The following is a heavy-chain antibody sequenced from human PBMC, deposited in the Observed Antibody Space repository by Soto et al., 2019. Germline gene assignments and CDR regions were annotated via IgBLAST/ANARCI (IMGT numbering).Heavy chain of an antibody. V-gene: IGHV4-59*01. CDR1: GGSISSYY. Sequence: TCTVSGGSISSYYWSWIRQPPGKGLEWIGYIYYSGSTNYNPSLKSRVTISVDTSKNQFSLKLSSVTAADTAVYYCVRAPTVTHFDYWGPGTLVTVSS. CDR2: IYYSGST. D-gene: IGHD4-17*01. J-gene: IGHJ4*02. CDR3: VRAPTVTHFDY.